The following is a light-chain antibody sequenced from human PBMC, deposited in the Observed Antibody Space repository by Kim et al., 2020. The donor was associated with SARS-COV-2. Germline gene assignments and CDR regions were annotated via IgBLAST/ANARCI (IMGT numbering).Light chain of an antibody. V-gene: IGLV3-9*01. CDR3: QVWDSSHVI. J-gene: IGLJ2*01. Sequence: SYELTQPLSVSVALGQTARITCGGNNIGSKNVHWYQQKPGQAPVLVIYRDGDRPSGIPERFSGSNSGNTATLTISRAQAGDEADYYCQVWDSSHVIFGGG. CDR2: RDG. CDR1: NIGSKN.